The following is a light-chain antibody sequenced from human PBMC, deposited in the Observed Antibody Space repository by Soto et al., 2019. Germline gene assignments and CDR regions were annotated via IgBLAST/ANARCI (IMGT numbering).Light chain of an antibody. CDR2: SDN. V-gene: IGLV1-47*02. CDR1: TANIGKNY. Sequence: QSVLTQSPSTSGTPGQRVTISCSGNTANIGKNYVYWYQQFRGTAPKLLIYSDNQRPSWVPDRFSVSKSDTSASLAISGLRSEDEAVYYCAAWDDRMSGRVFGGGTKLTVL. J-gene: IGLJ3*02. CDR3: AAWDDRMSGRV.